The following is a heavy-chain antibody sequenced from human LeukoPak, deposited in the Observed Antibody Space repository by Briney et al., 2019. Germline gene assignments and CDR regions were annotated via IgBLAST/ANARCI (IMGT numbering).Heavy chain of an antibody. D-gene: IGHD2-2*01. J-gene: IGHJ4*02. V-gene: IGHV1-2*02. CDR2: INPNSGGT. CDR1: GYTFTGYY. Sequence: GASVKVSCKASGYTFTGYYMHWVRQAPGQGLEWMGWINPNSGGTNYAQKFQGRVTMTRDTSISTAYMELSRLRSDDTAVYYCARVVPAANGRSRGWYYFDYWGQGTLVAVSS. CDR3: ARVVPAANGRSRGWYYFDY.